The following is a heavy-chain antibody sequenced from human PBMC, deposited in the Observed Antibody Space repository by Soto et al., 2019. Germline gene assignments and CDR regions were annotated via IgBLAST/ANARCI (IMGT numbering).Heavy chain of an antibody. CDR1: GGTFSSSA. CDR2: IIPMSGIG. CDR3: VRDGSIAAAGINYYYGMDV. Sequence: QVQLVQSGAEVKKPGSSVKDSCKASGGTFSSSAISWVRQAPGQGLEWMGGIIPMSGIGKYAQEFQGRVTTTAEDSTSTVYMELNRLRSEDTALYYWVRDGSIAAAGINYYYGMDVWGQGPTVTVSS. D-gene: IGHD6-13*01. V-gene: IGHV1-69*01. J-gene: IGHJ6*02.